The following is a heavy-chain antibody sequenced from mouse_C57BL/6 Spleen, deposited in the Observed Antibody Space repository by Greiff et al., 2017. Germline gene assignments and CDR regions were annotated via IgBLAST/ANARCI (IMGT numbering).Heavy chain of an antibody. CDR3: ARIYCSYSGFAY. Sequence: QVPLKESGPGILQPSQTLSLTCSFSGFSLSTFGMGVGWIRQPSGNGLEWLAHIWWDDDKYYNPALKSRLTISKDTSKNPVYLKIANVTTADTATYYCARIYCSYSGFAYWGQGTLVTVSA. CDR2: IWWDDDK. V-gene: IGHV8-8*01. J-gene: IGHJ3*01. CDR1: GFSLSTFGMG. D-gene: IGHD1-1*01.